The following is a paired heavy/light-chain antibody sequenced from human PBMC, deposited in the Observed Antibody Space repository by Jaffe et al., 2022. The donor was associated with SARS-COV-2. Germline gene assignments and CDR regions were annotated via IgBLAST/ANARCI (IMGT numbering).Heavy chain of an antibody. Sequence: QLQLQESGPGLVKPSETLSLTCTVSGGFITSDNYYWGWIRQPPGKGLEYIGIIYYSGSTFYNPSLKSRVTISVDASKTQFSLKLTSVTAADTAVYYCARFVGPGMNGAYYFDNWGQGTLVSVSS. D-gene: IGHD1-20*01. CDR1: GGFITSDNYY. J-gene: IGHJ4*02. CDR2: IYYSGST. CDR3: ARFVGPGMNGAYYFDN. V-gene: IGHV4-39*01.
Light chain of an antibody. Sequence: EVVLTQSPGTLSLSPGERATLSCRASRSVSTNFLAWYQQKPGQAPRLLIYGASSRATGIPDRFSGGGSGTDFTLTITRVVPEDFAVYYCQQYGSSCTFGQGTRLEIK. J-gene: IGKJ2*02. CDR1: RSVSTNF. V-gene: IGKV3-20*01. CDR2: GAS. CDR3: QQYGSSCT.